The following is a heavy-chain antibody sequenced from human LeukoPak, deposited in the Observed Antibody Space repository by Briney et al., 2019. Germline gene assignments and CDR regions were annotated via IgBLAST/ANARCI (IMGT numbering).Heavy chain of an antibody. J-gene: IGHJ5*02. CDR3: ARSGNGYCISGSCEGWSDP. V-gene: IGHV5-51*01. D-gene: IGHD2-2*03. CDR1: GYRFTSYW. Sequence: GESLKISCKASGYRFTSYWIGWVRQMPGKGLEWMGIIYPSDSDIRYSPSFQGQVTISVDKSITTAYLQWSSLKASDTAMYYCARSGNGYCISGSCEGWSDPWGQGTLVTVSS. CDR2: IYPSDSDI.